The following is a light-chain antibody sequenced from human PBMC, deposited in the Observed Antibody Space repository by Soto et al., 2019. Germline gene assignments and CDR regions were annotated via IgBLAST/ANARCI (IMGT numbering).Light chain of an antibody. Sequence: QSALTQPPSVSAAPGQRVTISCSGSASNIGNNSVSWYQQLPGAATKLLIYDDNNRPSGIPDRFSGSKSGTSATLGITGLQTGDEADYYCGTWDTSLPACVFGPGTKVTVL. CDR1: ASNIGNNS. CDR2: DDN. V-gene: IGLV1-51*01. J-gene: IGLJ1*01. CDR3: GTWDTSLPACV.